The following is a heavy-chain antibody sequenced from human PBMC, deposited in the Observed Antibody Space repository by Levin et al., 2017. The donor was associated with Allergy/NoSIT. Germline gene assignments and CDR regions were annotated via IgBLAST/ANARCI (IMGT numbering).Heavy chain of an antibody. CDR1: GYTFTGYY. D-gene: IGHD3-16*01. J-gene: IGHJ3*02. V-gene: IGHV1-2*02. CDR2: INPNSGGT. CDR3: ASNSLGEGVDLWPDDAFDI. Sequence: ASVKVSCKASGYTFTGYYMHWVRQAPGQGLEWMGWINPNSGGTNYAQKFQGRVTMTRDTSISTAYMELSRLRSDDTAVYYCASNSLGEGVDLWPDDAFDIWGQGTMVTVSS.